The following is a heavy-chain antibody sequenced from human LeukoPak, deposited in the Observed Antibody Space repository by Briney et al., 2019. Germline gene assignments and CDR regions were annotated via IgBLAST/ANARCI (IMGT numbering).Heavy chain of an antibody. D-gene: IGHD3-3*01. Sequence: GGSLRLSCAASGFTFSNAWMSWVRQAPGKGLEWVGRIKSKTDGGTTDYAAPVKGRFTISRDDSKNTLYLQMNSLKTEDTAVYYCTTIGEPYYYYYMDVWGKGTTVTVSS. CDR3: TTIGEPYYYYYMDV. CDR1: GFTFSNAW. V-gene: IGHV3-15*01. J-gene: IGHJ6*03. CDR2: IKSKTDGGTT.